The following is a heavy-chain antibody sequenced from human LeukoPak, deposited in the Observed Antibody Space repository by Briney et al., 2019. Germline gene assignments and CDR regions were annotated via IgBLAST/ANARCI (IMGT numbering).Heavy chain of an antibody. CDR1: GFTFSSYG. J-gene: IGHJ4*02. V-gene: IGHV3-30*18. CDR3: AKEWGHYDILTGYLN. D-gene: IGHD3-9*01. CDR2: ISYDGSNK. Sequence: GRSLRLSCAASGFTFSSYGMHWVCQAPGKGLEWVAVISYDGSNKYYADSVKGRFTISRDNSKNTLYLQMNSLRAEDTAVYYCAKEWGHYDILTGYLNWGQGTLVTVSS.